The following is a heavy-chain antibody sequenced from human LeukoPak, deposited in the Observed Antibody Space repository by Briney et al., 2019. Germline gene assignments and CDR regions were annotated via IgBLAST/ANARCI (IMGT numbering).Heavy chain of an antibody. CDR3: ARCEAGAGNGRASWFDP. D-gene: IGHD6-13*01. J-gene: IGHJ5*02. CDR1: GGTFSSYA. CDR2: IIPIFGTA. Sequence: SVKVSCKASGGTFSSYAISWVRQAPGQGLEWMGGIIPIFGTANYAQKFQGRVTITTDESTSTAYMELSSLRSEDTAVYYCARCEAGAGNGRASWFDPWGQGTLVTVSS. V-gene: IGHV1-69*05.